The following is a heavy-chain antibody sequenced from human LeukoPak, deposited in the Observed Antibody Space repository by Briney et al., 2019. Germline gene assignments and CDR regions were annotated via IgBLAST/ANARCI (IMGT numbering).Heavy chain of an antibody. Sequence: VGSLRLSCAASGFTFSSYDMTWIRQAPGKGLEWVSTVSSSGVSTYYADSVKGRFTISRDNSKNTLYLQMSSLRADDTALYYCAKGRASSWYLSFDYWGQGTLVTVSS. CDR3: AKGRASSWYLSFDY. CDR1: GFTFSSYD. V-gene: IGHV3-23*01. CDR2: VSSSGVST. D-gene: IGHD6-13*01. J-gene: IGHJ4*02.